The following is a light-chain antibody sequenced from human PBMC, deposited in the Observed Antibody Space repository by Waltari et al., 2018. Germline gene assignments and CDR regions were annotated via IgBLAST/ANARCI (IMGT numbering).Light chain of an antibody. J-gene: IGLJ2*01. CDR1: SGHSNFA. CDR2: LRSDGSH. V-gene: IGLV4-69*01. CDR3: QTWGTGIQV. Sequence: QLVLTQSPSASASLGASVKLTCTLSSGHSNFAIPWHQQQPEKGPRYLRKLRSDGSHSKGDGIPDRFSGSSSGAERYLTISSLQSEDEADYYCQTWGTGIQVFGGGTKLTVL.